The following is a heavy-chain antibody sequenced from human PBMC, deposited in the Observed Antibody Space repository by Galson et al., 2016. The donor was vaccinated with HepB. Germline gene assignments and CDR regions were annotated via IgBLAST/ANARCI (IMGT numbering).Heavy chain of an antibody. J-gene: IGHJ4*02. CDR1: ELTASSNY. D-gene: IGHD6-19*01. Sequence: SLRLSCAAYELTASSNYLNWIRQAPGKGLEWVSAIYSGGSTHYADSVEGRFTISRDNSKNTVYLEMKSLRAEDTAVYYCARALSGWDGFDYWGQGTLVIVSS. CDR2: IYSGGST. V-gene: IGHV3-53*01. CDR3: ARALSGWDGFDY.